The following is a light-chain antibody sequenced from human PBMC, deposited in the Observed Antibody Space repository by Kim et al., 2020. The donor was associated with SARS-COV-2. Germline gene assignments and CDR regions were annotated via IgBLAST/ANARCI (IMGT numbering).Light chain of an antibody. Sequence: AVVSGSPGQSITITCTGASSDVVSWYQHHPGEAPKLIIFEVNKRPSQISTRFSGSKSGNTASLTIAGLQAEDEANYYCCSYEGTVVFGGGTQLTVL. J-gene: IGLJ2*01. CDR2: EVN. CDR1: SSDVV. V-gene: IGLV2-23*02. CDR3: CSYEGTVV.